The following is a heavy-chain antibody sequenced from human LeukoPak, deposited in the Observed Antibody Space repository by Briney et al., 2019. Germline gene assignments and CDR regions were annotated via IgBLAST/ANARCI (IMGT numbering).Heavy chain of an antibody. V-gene: IGHV3-9*01. Sequence: SLRLSCAASGFTFSSYWMHWVRQAPGKGLEWVSGISWNSGSIGYADSVKGRFTISRDNAKNSLYLQMNSLRAEDTALYYCAKDRYPGYCSSTSCLFDAFDIWGQGTMVTVSS. CDR3: AKDRYPGYCSSTSCLFDAFDI. CDR1: GFTFSSYW. CDR2: ISWNSGSI. J-gene: IGHJ3*02. D-gene: IGHD2-2*01.